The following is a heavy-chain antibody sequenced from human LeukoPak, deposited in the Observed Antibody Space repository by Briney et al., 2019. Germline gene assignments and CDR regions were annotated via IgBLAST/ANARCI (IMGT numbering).Heavy chain of an antibody. Sequence: GGSLRLSCAASGFTFSSYWMTWVRQAPGKGLEWVSAISGSGGSTYYADSVKGRFTISRDNSKNTLYLQMNSLRAEDTAVYYCAKLGKTENHYGSGRFSYYYYMDVWGKGTTVTISS. CDR3: AKLGKTENHYGSGRFSYYYYMDV. CDR1: GFTFSSYW. J-gene: IGHJ6*03. V-gene: IGHV3-23*01. CDR2: ISGSGGST. D-gene: IGHD3-10*01.